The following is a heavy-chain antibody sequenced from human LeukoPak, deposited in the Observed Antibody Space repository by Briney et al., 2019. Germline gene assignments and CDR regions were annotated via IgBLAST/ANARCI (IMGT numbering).Heavy chain of an antibody. CDR2: ISYSGST. Sequence: SETLSLTCSVSGGSISSYYWSWIRQPPGKGLEWIGYISYSGSTNYNPSLKSRVTISIDTSKNQFSLKLTSVTAADTAVYYCARETYYYGSGSNYYFDYWGQGTLVTVSS. V-gene: IGHV4-59*01. CDR3: ARETYYYGSGSNYYFDY. CDR1: GGSISSYY. J-gene: IGHJ4*02. D-gene: IGHD3-10*01.